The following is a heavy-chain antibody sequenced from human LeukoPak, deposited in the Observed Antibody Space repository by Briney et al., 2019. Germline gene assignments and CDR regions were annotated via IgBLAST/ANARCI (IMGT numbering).Heavy chain of an antibody. CDR1: GGSISSGSYY. D-gene: IGHD2-2*01. J-gene: IGHJ2*01. CDR3: ARDRGYCSSTSCLGTWYFDL. Sequence: SETLSLTCTVSGGSISSGSYYWSWIRQPAGKGLEWIGYIYHSGSTYYNPSLKSRVTISVDRSKNQFSLKLSSVTAADTAVYYCARDRGYCSSTSCLGTWYFDLWGRGTLVTVSS. CDR2: IYHSGST. V-gene: IGHV4-61*10.